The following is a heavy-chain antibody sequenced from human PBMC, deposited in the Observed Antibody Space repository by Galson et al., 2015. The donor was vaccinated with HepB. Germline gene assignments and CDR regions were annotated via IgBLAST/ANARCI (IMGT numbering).Heavy chain of an antibody. Sequence: SLRLSCAASGFTFSNAWMSWVRQAPGKGLEWVGRIKSKTDGGTTDYAAPVKGRFTISRDDSKNTLYLQMNSLKTEDTAVYYCTTTEYQLFGELDFDYWGQGTLVTVSS. CDR3: TTTEYQLFGELDFDY. CDR1: GFTFSNAW. D-gene: IGHD2-2*01. CDR2: IKSKTDGGTT. V-gene: IGHV3-15*01. J-gene: IGHJ4*02.